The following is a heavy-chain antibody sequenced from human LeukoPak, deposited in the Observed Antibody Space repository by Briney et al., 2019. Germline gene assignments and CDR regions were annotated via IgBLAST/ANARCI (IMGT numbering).Heavy chain of an antibody. V-gene: IGHV1-18*01. CDR1: GYTFTSYG. CDR3: VGKTGLLRDV. Sequence: ASVKVSCKASGYTFTSYGLSWVRQAPGQGLEWMGWSSAHNGNTNYAQKLQGRVTIIKDTSTSTAYMELRRLRSSETDIYYCVGKTGLLRDVWGQGTTVTVSS. D-gene: IGHD1-14*01. J-gene: IGHJ6*02. CDR2: SSAHNGNT.